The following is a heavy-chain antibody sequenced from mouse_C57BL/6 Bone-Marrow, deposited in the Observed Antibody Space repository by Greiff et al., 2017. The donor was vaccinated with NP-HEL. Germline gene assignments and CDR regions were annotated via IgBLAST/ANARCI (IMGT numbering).Heavy chain of an antibody. CDR2: IDPSDSYT. CDR3: ARDPTVGATDWYFDV. CDR1: GYTFTSYW. D-gene: IGHD1-1*01. Sequence: VQLQQSGAELVMPGASVKLSCKASGYTFTSYWMHWVKQRPGQGLEWIGEIDPSDSYTNYNQKFKGKSTLTVDKSSSTAYMQLSSLTSEDSAVYYCARDPTVGATDWYFDVWGTGTTVTVSS. J-gene: IGHJ1*03. V-gene: IGHV1-69*01.